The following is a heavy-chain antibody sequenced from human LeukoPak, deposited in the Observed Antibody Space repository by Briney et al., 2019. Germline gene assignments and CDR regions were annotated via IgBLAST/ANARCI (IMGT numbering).Heavy chain of an antibody. J-gene: IGHJ4*02. CDR2: IYYSGST. CDR1: GGSISSRSYY. V-gene: IGHV4-39*01. CDR3: ARRTSGNYGSDY. Sequence: SETLSLTCTVSGGSISSRSYYWDWIRQPPGKGLEWIGNIYYSGSTSYNPSLKNRVTISVDTSKNQFSLNLSSVAAADTAVYYCARRTSGNYGSDYWGQGTLVTVSS. D-gene: IGHD1-26*01.